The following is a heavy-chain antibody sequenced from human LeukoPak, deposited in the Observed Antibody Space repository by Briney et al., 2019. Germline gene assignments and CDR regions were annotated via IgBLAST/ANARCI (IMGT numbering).Heavy chain of an antibody. CDR1: GGSISRGAYY. J-gene: IGHJ4*02. CDR3: ARLASSGWSHCDY. CDR2: IYYSGST. V-gene: IGHV4-61*08. D-gene: IGHD6-19*01. Sequence: SETLSLTCTVSGGSISRGAYYWSWIRQPPGKGPEWIGYIYYSGSTNYNPSLKSRVTISVDTSKNQFSLKMNSVTAADTAVYYCARLASSGWSHCDYWGQGTLVTVSS.